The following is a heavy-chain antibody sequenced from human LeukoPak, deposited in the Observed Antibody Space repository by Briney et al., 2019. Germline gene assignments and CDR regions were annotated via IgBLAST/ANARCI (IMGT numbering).Heavy chain of an antibody. D-gene: IGHD5-12*01. CDR2: ISSSSSYI. CDR3: ARDRLGGYSGYGTY. CDR1: GFTFSSYS. J-gene: IGHJ4*02. Sequence: PGGSLRLSCAASGFTFSSYSMNWVRQAPGKGLEWVSPISSSSSYIYYADSVKGRFTISRDNAKNSLYLQMNSLRAEDTAVYYCARDRLGGYSGYGTYWGQGTLVTVSS. V-gene: IGHV3-21*01.